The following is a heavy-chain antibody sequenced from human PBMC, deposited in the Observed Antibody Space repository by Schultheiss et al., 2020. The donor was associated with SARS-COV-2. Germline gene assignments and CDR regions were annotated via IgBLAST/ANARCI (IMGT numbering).Heavy chain of an antibody. D-gene: IGHD1-26*01. J-gene: IGHJ4*02. V-gene: IGHV4-59*12. CDR2: IYYSGST. CDR3: SRGTSELLPVFIWDY. Sequence: ETLSLTCAVYGGSFSGYYWSWIRQPPGKGLEWIGYIYYSGSTNYNPSLKSRVTISVDTSKNQFSLKLSSVTAADTAVYYCSRGTSELLPVFIWDYWGQGTLVTVSS. CDR1: GGSFSGYY.